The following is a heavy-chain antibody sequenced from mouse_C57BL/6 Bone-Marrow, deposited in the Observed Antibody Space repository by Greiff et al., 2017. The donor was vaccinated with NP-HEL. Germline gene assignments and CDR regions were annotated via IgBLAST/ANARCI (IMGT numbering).Heavy chain of an antibody. CDR3: ARDEDSSGYYAMDY. D-gene: IGHD3-2*02. CDR2: INYDGSST. V-gene: IGHV5-16*01. CDR1: GFTFSDYY. Sequence: EVQLVESEGGLVQPGSSMKLSCTASGFTFSDYYMAWVRQVPEKGLEWVANINYDGSSTYYLDSLKSRFIISRDNAKNILYLQMISLKSEDTATYYCARDEDSSGYYAMDYWGQGTSVTVSS. J-gene: IGHJ4*01.